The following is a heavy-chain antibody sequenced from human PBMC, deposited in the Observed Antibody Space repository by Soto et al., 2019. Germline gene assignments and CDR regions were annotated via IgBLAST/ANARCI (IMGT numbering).Heavy chain of an antibody. CDR3: ARGGNIAARPLDY. J-gene: IGHJ4*02. D-gene: IGHD6-6*01. CDR1: GYTFTNYY. CDR2: INPSGGGT. Sequence: QVQLVQSGAEVRKPGASVKVSCKASGYTFTNYYMHWVRQAPGQEIEWMGIINPSGGGTNYAQKFQGRVTMTRDTSTSILYMELSSLRSDDTAVYYCARGGNIAARPLDYWGQGTLVTVSS. V-gene: IGHV1-46*03.